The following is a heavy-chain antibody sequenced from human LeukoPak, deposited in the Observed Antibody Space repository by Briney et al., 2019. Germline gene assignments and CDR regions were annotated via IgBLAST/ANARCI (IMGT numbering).Heavy chain of an antibody. Sequence: GGSLRLSCAASGFSFSSYALSWVRQAPGKGLEWVSGITGTGSSTYYADSVKGRFTISRDNAKNSLYLQMNSLRAEDTAVYYCATLGHYYDSSGYYWGQGTLVTVSS. D-gene: IGHD3-22*01. CDR1: GFSFSSYA. CDR3: ATLGHYYDSSGYY. V-gene: IGHV3-23*01. CDR2: ITGTGSST. J-gene: IGHJ4*02.